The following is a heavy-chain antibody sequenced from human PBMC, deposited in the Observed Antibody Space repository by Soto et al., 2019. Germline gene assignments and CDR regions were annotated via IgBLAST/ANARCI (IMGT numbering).Heavy chain of an antibody. Sequence: QAQVVQSGAEVRKPGSSVKLSCKASEGTFNSYAIAWVRQAPGQGLEWMGGIIPYYNTLNYAQKFQDRVTLTADDSTNTVYMELSSLRSDDTAVYFCASGASRWYPYFFDSWAQGTLFTVSS. CDR2: IIPYYNTL. J-gene: IGHJ4*02. V-gene: IGHV1-69*01. CDR1: EGTFNSYA. D-gene: IGHD6-13*01. CDR3: ASGASRWYPYFFDS.